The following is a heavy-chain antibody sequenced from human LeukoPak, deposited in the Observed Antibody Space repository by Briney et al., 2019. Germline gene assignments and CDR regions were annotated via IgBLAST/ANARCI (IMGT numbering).Heavy chain of an antibody. J-gene: IGHJ4*02. V-gene: IGHV3-30*18. D-gene: IGHD3-16*01. Sequence: GGSLRLSCAASGFTFSSYGMHWVRQAPGKGLEWVAGISYDGSNKYYADSAKGRFTISRDNSKSTLYLQMNSLRAEDTAVYDCANLHEGGFDCWGQRSLVTVS. CDR2: ISYDGSNK. CDR1: GFTFSSYG. CDR3: ANLHEGGFDC.